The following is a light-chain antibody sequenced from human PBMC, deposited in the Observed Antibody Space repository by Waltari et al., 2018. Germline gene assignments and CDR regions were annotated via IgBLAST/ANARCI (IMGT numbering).Light chain of an antibody. CDR2: GPS. CDR1: QSVSSN. CDR3: QQYNNWPRT. Sequence: EIVMTQSPATLSVSPGERATLSCRASQSVSSNSAWYQQKSGQAPRLPIYGPSTRSTGIPTRFSGGGSGAEFTLTISSMQSEDFAVYYCQQYNNWPRTFGQGTKVEIK. J-gene: IGKJ1*01. V-gene: IGKV3-15*01.